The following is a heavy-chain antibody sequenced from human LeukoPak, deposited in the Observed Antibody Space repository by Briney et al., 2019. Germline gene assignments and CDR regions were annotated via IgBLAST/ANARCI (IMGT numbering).Heavy chain of an antibody. J-gene: IGHJ5*02. Sequence: PGGSLRLSCAASGFTFNTYSMNWVRQAPGKGLEWVSYITSSSSSIYYADSVKGRFTISRDNSKNTLYLQMNSLRAEDTAVYYCARAVGWFDPWGQGTLVTVSS. CDR2: ITSSSSSI. V-gene: IGHV3-48*01. CDR1: GFTFNTYS. CDR3: ARAVGWFDP.